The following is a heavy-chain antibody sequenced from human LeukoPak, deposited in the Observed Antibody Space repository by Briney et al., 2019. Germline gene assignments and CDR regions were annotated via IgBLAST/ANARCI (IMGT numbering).Heavy chain of an antibody. D-gene: IGHD1-7*01. CDR3: ARERLELRGWFDP. V-gene: IGHV4-38-2*02. J-gene: IGHJ5*02. Sequence: SETLSLTCSVSDYSISSGYYWGWIRQPPGKGLERIGTIYHSGSIYYNPSLKSRVTISVDTSKNQFSLKLSSVTAADTAVYYCARERLELRGWFDPWGQGTLVTVSS. CDR2: IYHSGSI. CDR1: DYSISSGYY.